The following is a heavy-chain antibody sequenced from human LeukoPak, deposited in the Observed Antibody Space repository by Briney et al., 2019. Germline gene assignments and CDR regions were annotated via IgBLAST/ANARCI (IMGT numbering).Heavy chain of an antibody. CDR1: GYTFTSYG. CDR2: ISAYNGNT. V-gene: IGHV1-18*01. Sequence: ASVKVSCKASGYTFTSYGISWVRQAPGQGLEWMGWISAYNGNTNYAQKLQGRVTMTTDTSTSTAYMELRSLRSDDTAVYYCARTPEWLRLRYHYYGMDVWGQGTTVTVSS. D-gene: IGHD5-12*01. J-gene: IGHJ6*02. CDR3: ARTPEWLRLRYHYYGMDV.